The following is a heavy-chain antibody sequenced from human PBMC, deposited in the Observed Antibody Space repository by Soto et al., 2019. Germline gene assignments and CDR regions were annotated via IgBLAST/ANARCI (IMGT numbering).Heavy chain of an antibody. CDR3: ARPNGGSLTDLVDY. CDR2: IFYSGST. V-gene: IGHV4-39*01. CDR1: GGSISSSSYY. D-gene: IGHD2-21*02. J-gene: IGHJ4*02. Sequence: SETLSLTCTVSGGSISSSSYYWGWIRQPPGKGLEWIGSIFYSGSTYYNPSLKIRVTISVDTSKNQFSLKLSSVTAADTAVYYCARPNGGSLTDLVDYWGQGTLVTVSS.